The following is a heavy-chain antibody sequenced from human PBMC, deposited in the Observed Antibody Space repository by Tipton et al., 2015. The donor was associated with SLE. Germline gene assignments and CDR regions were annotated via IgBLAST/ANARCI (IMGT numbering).Heavy chain of an antibody. Sequence: TLSLTCIVSGGSITTRSYYWGWIRQPPGKGLEWIASISYSGATYYNPSLKSRVIISLDTSRNHFSLKLTSVTAADTAVYYCARSLGAGFCSGGNCFEPLDYWGQGILVTVSS. CDR1: GGSITTRSYY. CDR3: ARSLGAGFCSGGNCFEPLDY. CDR2: ISYSGAT. J-gene: IGHJ4*02. V-gene: IGHV4-39*07. D-gene: IGHD2-15*01.